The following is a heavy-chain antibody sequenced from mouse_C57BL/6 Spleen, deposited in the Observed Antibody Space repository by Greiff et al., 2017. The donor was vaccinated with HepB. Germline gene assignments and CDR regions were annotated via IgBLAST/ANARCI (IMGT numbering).Heavy chain of an antibody. CDR2: INPGSGST. V-gene: IGHV1-55*01. CDR1: GYTFTSYW. CDR3: TEEGDSSGYWFAY. Sequence: QVQLQQPGAELVKPGASVKMSCKASGYTFTSYWITWVKQRPGQGLEWIGDINPGSGSTNYNEKFKSKATLTVDTSSSTAYMQLSSLPSEDSAVYSCTEEGDSSGYWFAYWGQGTLVTVSA. J-gene: IGHJ3*01. D-gene: IGHD3-2*02.